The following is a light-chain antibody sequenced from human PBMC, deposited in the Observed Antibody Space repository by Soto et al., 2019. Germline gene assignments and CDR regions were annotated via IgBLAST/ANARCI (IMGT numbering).Light chain of an antibody. CDR3: LHTYSTPPT. J-gene: IGKJ4*01. CDR2: AAS. CDR1: QDITTY. Sequence: DIQMTQSPSSLSAYVGDRVTIACRASQDITTYLSWYQKKPGKAPKLLIKAASSLQSGAPSRFSGSGSGTDFTLTISSLQPEDFATYYCLHTYSTPPTFGGGTKVEIK. V-gene: IGKV1-39*01.